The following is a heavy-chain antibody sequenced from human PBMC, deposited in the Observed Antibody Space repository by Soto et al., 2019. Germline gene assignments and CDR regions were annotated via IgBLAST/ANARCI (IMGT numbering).Heavy chain of an antibody. CDR3: ANGGTREGYFKN. D-gene: IGHD3-16*01. V-gene: IGHV3-23*01. Sequence: LRRSGVASGFTFTSYAMSWVRKAAGKGLEWVSAISANGGTTYYIDSVKGRFTISRDNSKNTVYLQMNSLRAEDTAIYYCANGGTREGYFKNCRQGALGT. J-gene: IGHJ4*02. CDR1: GFTFTSYA. CDR2: ISANGGTT.